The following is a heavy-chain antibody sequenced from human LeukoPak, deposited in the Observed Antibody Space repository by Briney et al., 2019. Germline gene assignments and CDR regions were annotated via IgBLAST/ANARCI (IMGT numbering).Heavy chain of an antibody. V-gene: IGHV3-66*02. CDR3: ARDRGNGVFDV. D-gene: IGHD4-23*01. CDR2: IYTGGST. Sequence: SGGSLRLSCAASGFTVSNNYMSWVRQAPGKGLEWVSIIYTGGSTDYVDSVKGRFTISRDNSKNTLYLQMNSLRAEDTAVYYCARDRGNGVFDVWGQGTMVTVSS. CDR1: GFTVSNNY. J-gene: IGHJ3*01.